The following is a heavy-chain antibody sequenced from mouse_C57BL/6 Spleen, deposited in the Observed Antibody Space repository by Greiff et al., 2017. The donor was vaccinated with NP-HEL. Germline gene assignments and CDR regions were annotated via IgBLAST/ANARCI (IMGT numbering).Heavy chain of an antibody. CDR2: ISSGSSTI. Sequence: DVKLVESGGGLVKPGGSLKLSCAASGFTFSDYGMHWVRQAPEKGLEWVAYISSGSSTIYYADTVKGRFTISRDNAKNTLFLQMTSLRSEDTAMYYCARAAYYSNSHAMDYWGQGTSVTVSS. J-gene: IGHJ4*01. D-gene: IGHD2-5*01. CDR3: ARAAYYSNSHAMDY. V-gene: IGHV5-17*01. CDR1: GFTFSDYG.